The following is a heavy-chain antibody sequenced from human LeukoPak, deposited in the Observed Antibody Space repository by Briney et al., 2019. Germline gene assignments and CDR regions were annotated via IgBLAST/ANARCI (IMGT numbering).Heavy chain of an antibody. CDR1: GYTFTSYY. CDR2: INPSGGST. J-gene: IGHJ6*02. D-gene: IGHD2-15*01. V-gene: IGHV1-46*01. CDR3: ARAPYCSGGSCSLTAPSGMDV. Sequence: GASVKVSCKSSGYTFTSYYMHWVRQAPVQGLEWMVIINPSGGSTNYAQKFQGRVTMTRDTSTSTVYMELSSLRSEDTAVYYCARAPYCSGGSCSLTAPSGMDVWGQGTTVTVSS.